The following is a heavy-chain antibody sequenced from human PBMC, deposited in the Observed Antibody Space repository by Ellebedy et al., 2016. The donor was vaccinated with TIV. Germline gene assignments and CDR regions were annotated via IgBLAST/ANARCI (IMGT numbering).Heavy chain of an antibody. V-gene: IGHV1-46*01. CDR1: GYTFTSYY. CDR3: ARFSDGSWYWDL. J-gene: IGHJ2*01. CDR2: INPSGGST. D-gene: IGHD3-10*01. Sequence: AASVKVSCKASGYTFTSYYMHWVRQAPGQGLEWMGIINPSGGSTSYAQKLQGRVTMTTDTSTSTAYMELRSLRSDDTAVYYCARFSDGSWYWDLWGRGTLVTVSS.